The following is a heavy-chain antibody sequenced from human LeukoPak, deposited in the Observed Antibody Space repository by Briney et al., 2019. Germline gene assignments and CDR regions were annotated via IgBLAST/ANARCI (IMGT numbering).Heavy chain of an antibody. V-gene: IGHV1-18*01. CDR1: GYTFTSYG. Sequence: ASVKVPCKASGYTFTSYGISWVRQAPGQGLEWMGWISAYNGNTNYAQKLQGRVTMTTDTSTSTAYMELRSLRSDDTAVYYCARDRPLWFGELSYEYYFDYWGQGTLVTVSS. D-gene: IGHD3-10*01. J-gene: IGHJ4*02. CDR2: ISAYNGNT. CDR3: ARDRPLWFGELSYEYYFDY.